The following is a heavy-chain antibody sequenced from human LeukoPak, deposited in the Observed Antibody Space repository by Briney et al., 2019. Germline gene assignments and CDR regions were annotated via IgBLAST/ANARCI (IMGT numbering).Heavy chain of an antibody. CDR1: GGSISDYY. V-gene: IGHV4-59*08. D-gene: IGHD4-17*01. J-gene: IGHJ4*02. CDR3: ARLATYGDYSD. CDR2: IYYRGST. Sequence: SETLSLTCTVSGGSISDYYWSWTRQPPGKGPEWIGYIYYRGSTNYNPSLKSRVPMSIDTSKNQFSLRLSSVTAADTAVYYCARLATYGDYSDWGQGTLVTVSS.